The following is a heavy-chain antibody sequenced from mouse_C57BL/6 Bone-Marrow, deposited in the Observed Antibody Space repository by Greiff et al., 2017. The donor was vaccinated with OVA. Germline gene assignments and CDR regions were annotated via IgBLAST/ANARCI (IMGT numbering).Heavy chain of an antibody. D-gene: IGHD1-1*01. CDR3: TTYDGSAWFAY. Sequence: EVQLQQSGAELVRPGASVKLSCTASGFNFKDYYMHWVKQRPEQGLEWIGWIDPENGDTEDASKFQGKATITADTSSNTAYLQLSSLTSEDTAVYDCTTYDGSAWFAYWGQGTMVTVSA. CDR2: IDPENGDT. CDR1: GFNFKDYY. V-gene: IGHV14-4*01. J-gene: IGHJ3*01.